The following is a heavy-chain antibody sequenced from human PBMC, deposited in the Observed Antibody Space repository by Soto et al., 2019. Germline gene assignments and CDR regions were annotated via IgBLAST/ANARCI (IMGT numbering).Heavy chain of an antibody. J-gene: IGHJ4*02. CDR2: IYWDDDK. V-gene: IGHV2-5*02. CDR1: GFSLITSGVG. Sequence: QITLKESGPPLVKPTQTLTLTCTFSGFSLITSGVGVGWIRQPPGKALEWLALIYWDDDKRYSPSLKSRLTITKDTSKNQVVLTMTNMDPVDTATYYCAHKGLGGNPYYFDYWGQGTLVTVSS. CDR3: AHKGLGGNPYYFDY. D-gene: IGHD1-1*01.